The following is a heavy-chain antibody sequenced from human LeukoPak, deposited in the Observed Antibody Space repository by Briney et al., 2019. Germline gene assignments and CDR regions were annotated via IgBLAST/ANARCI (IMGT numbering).Heavy chain of an antibody. CDR1: GFTFSSYW. V-gene: IGHV3-74*01. CDR3: ARLRDDTPY. CDR2: VNSDGTGT. J-gene: IGHJ4*02. Sequence: GGSLRLSCAASGFTFSSYWMHWVRQAPGKGLVWVSRVNSDGTGTTYADSVEGRFTISRDNAKNTVYLQMNSLRAEDTAIYYCARLRDDTPYWGQGTLVTVSS. D-gene: IGHD3-22*01.